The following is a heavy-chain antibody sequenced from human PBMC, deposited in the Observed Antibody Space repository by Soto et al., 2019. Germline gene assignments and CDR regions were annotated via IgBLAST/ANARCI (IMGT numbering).Heavy chain of an antibody. CDR1: GYTFTSYG. J-gene: IGHJ4*02. Sequence: QVHLVQSGAEVKEPGASVRVSCKASGYTFTSYGFSWVRQAPGQGLEWMAWISANNGDTNSADKFQGRVTVTTDTSTSTAYMELRSLTSDDTAVDFCARDFRNSCTGATCIYFDYWGQGTLVTVSS. V-gene: IGHV1-18*01. D-gene: IGHD2-8*02. CDR3: ARDFRNSCTGATCIYFDY. CDR2: ISANNGDT.